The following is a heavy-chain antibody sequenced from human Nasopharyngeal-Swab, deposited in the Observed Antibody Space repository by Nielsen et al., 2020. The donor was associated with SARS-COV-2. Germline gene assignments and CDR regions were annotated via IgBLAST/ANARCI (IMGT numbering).Heavy chain of an antibody. D-gene: IGHD3-10*01. J-gene: IGHJ3*01. CDR3: AGAYGSGSYFAFDL. V-gene: IGHV3-21*01. CDR1: GDSISSYY. CDR2: ISSSSTYI. Sequence: ETLSLTCTVSGDSISSYYWAWIRQPPGKGLEWVSSISSSSTYIYYADSVKGRFTISRDNAKNSLYLQMNSLRAEDTAVYYCAGAYGSGSYFAFDLWGQGTMVTVS.